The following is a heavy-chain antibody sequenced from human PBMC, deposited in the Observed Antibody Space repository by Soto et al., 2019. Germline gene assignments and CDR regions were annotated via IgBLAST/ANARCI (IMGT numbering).Heavy chain of an antibody. CDR3: ASGAYYGDIRGY. Sequence: DVQLAESGGGLVQPGGSLRLSCAASGFIFNNYWMHWVRQAPGKGLVWVSRINKDGSGTNYADSVRGRFTISRDNAENTLFVQMNSLRVEDTAVYYCASGAYYGDIRGYWGPGTLVTVSS. CDR1: GFIFNNYW. CDR2: INKDGSGT. V-gene: IGHV3-74*01. J-gene: IGHJ4*02. D-gene: IGHD4-17*01.